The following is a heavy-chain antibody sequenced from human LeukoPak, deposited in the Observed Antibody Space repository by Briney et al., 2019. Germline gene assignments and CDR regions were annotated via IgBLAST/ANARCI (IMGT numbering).Heavy chain of an antibody. CDR2: ISSSSYI. Sequence: GGSLRLSCAASGFTFSSYSMNWVRQAPGKGLEWVSSISSSSYIYYADSVKGRFTISRDNAKNSLYLQMNSLRAEDTAVYYCARDEWVVAASYGMDVWGQGTTVTVSS. D-gene: IGHD2-15*01. V-gene: IGHV3-21*01. CDR3: ARDEWVVAASYGMDV. J-gene: IGHJ6*02. CDR1: GFTFSSYS.